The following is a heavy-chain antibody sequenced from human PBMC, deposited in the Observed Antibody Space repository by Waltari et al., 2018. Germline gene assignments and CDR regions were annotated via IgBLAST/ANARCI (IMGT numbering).Heavy chain of an antibody. CDR3: ARVTGYYNYYYGMDV. J-gene: IGHJ6*02. CDR2: IYHSGST. Sequence: QLQLQESGSGLVKPSQTLSLTCAVSGGSISSGGYSWRWIRQPPGKGLGWIGYIYHSGSTYYNPSLKSRVTISVDRSKNQFSLKLSSVTAADTAVYYCARVTGYYNYYYGMDVWGQGTTVTVSS. D-gene: IGHD3-9*01. V-gene: IGHV4-30-2*01. CDR1: GGSISSGGYS.